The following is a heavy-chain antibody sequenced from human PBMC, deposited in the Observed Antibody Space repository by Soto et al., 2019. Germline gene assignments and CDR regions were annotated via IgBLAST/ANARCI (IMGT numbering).Heavy chain of an antibody. D-gene: IGHD2-2*01. J-gene: IGHJ3*02. CDR3: ARHIVVVVTAAPDAFDI. CDR1: GYSFTSYW. Sequence: PGESLKISCKGSGYSFTSYWISWVRQMPGKGLEWMGRIDPSDSYTNYSPSFQGHVTISADKSISTAYLQWSSLKASDTAMYYCARHIVVVVTAAPDAFDIWSQGTMVTVS. CDR2: IDPSDSYT. V-gene: IGHV5-10-1*01.